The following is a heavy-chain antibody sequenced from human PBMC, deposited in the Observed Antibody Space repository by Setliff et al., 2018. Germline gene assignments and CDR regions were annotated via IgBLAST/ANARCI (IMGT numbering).Heavy chain of an antibody. CDR2: IFYSGDT. CDR1: GASVRSHY. V-gene: IGHV4-59*02. CDR3: ARDRTYYGSGTYTRWFDY. D-gene: IGHD3-10*01. J-gene: IGHJ4*02. Sequence: PSETLSLTCTVSGASVRSHYWSWIWQPPGKGLEWIGFIFYSGDTKSNPSLKSRVTMSVDTSKNQFSLKLSSVTAADTAVYYCARDRTYYGSGTYTRWFDYWGQGALVTVSS.